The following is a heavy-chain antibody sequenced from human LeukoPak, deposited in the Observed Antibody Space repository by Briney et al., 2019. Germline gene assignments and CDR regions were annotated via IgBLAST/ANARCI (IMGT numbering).Heavy chain of an antibody. CDR2: ISCSGGRT. Sequence: PGGCLRLSCAASGFTFSSYAMSWVRHALGRGLEWVSAISCSGGRTYYADCVKGRFTISRDNSKNTLYLQMSSLRAEDTGVYYCANPSGWYRGDAFDIWGQGTMVTVSS. CDR1: GFTFSSYA. D-gene: IGHD6-19*01. CDR3: ANPSGWYRGDAFDI. J-gene: IGHJ3*02. V-gene: IGHV3-23*01.